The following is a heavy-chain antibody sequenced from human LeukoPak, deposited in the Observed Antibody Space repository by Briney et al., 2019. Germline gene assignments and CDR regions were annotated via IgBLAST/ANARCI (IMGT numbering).Heavy chain of an antibody. CDR2: INPSGGST. CDR3: ARWEYSSSYPQSYYFDY. V-gene: IGHV1-46*01. J-gene: IGHJ4*02. Sequence: GASVKVSCKVSGYTLTELSMHWVRQAPGQGLEWMGIINPSGGSTSYAQKFQGRVTMTRDMSTSTVYMELSSLRSEDTAVYYCARWEYSSSYPQSYYFDYWGQGTLVTVSS. D-gene: IGHD6-6*01. CDR1: GYTLTELS.